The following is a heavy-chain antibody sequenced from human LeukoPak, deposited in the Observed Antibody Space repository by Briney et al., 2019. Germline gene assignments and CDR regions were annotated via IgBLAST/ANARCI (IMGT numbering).Heavy chain of an antibody. D-gene: IGHD1-26*01. Sequence: AVSLRLSCAASGFTFSSYCLSWVRQAPGKGLEWVANIKQDGSKNYYVDSVKGRITISRDNGKNSLYLQMHSLRAEDTAVYYRARALKDLRRRIGGTTTFEYYYYTDVWGKGTTVIISS. CDR3: ARALKDLRRRIGGTTTFEYYYYTDV. CDR2: IKQDGSKN. CDR1: GFTFSSYC. V-gene: IGHV3-7*01. J-gene: IGHJ6*03.